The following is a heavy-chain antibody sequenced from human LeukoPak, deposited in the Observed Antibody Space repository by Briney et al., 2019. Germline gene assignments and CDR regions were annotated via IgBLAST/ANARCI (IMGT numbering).Heavy chain of an antibody. V-gene: IGHV3-21*01. CDR3: AGDASGYSSGYYFDY. Sequence: GGSLRLSCAASGFTFSSYSMNWVRQAPGKGLEWVSSISSSSSYIYYADSVKGRFTISRDNAKNSLYLQMNSLRAEDTAVYYCAGDASGYSSGYYFDYWGQGTLVTVSS. J-gene: IGHJ4*02. D-gene: IGHD6-19*01. CDR1: GFTFSSYS. CDR2: ISSSSSYI.